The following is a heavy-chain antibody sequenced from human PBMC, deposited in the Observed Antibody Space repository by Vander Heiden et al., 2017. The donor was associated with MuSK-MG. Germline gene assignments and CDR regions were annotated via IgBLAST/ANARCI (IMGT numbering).Heavy chain of an antibody. J-gene: IGHJ4*02. CDR3: ATVRTSRYGGGYSLDY. Sequence: QVQLVQSGAEVKKPGASVKVPCKVSGYTRTELSMHGVRQAPEKGLEWMGGFDPKDGETIYAQKFRARVTIPENTSTDTANMGLRSWSSGETALISWATVRTSRYGGGYSLDYWAREPWSPSPQ. CDR1: GYTRTELS. V-gene: IGHV1-24*01. CDR2: FDPKDGET. D-gene: IGHD1-26*01.